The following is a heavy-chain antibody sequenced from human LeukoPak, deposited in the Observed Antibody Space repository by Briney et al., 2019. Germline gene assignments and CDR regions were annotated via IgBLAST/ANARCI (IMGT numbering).Heavy chain of an antibody. D-gene: IGHD3-10*01. CDR2: INPNSGGT. J-gene: IGHJ4*02. CDR1: GYTFTGYY. V-gene: IGHV1-2*02. CDR3: AREQESVYGSGRIVDY. Sequence: ASVKVSCKASGYTFTGYYMHWVRQAPGQGLEWMGWINPNSGGTNYAQKFQGRVTMTRDTSINTVSMELSSLRSDDTAMYYCAREQESVYGSGRIVDYWGQGTLVTVSS.